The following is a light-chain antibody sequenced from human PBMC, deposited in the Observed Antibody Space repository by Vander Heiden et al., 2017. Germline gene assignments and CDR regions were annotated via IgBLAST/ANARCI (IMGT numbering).Light chain of an antibody. J-gene: IGLJ2*01. Sequence: QSVLTQPPSASGTPGQWVTISCSGSSSNIGSNYVYWYHQLPGTAPKLLIYRNDQRPSGVPDRFSGSKSGTSASLTISGLRSEDEADYYCAAWDDSLGAVVFGGGTKLTVL. CDR1: SSNIGSNY. CDR3: AAWDDSLGAVV. V-gene: IGLV1-47*01. CDR2: RND.